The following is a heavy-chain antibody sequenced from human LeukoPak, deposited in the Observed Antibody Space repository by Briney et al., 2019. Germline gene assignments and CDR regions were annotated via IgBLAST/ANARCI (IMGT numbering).Heavy chain of an antibody. CDR3: ARVGATIDY. J-gene: IGHJ4*02. CDR1: GGSISSYY. D-gene: IGHD1-26*01. V-gene: IGHV4-59*01. CDR2: IYYSGST. Sequence: SETLSLTCTVSGGSISSYYWSWIRQPPGKGLEWIGYIYYSGSTNYNPSLKSRVTISVDTSRNQFSLKLSSVTAADTAVYYCARVGATIDYGGQGTLVTVSA.